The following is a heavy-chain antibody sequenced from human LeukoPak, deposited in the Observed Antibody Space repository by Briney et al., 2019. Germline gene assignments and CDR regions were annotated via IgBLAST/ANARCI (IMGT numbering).Heavy chain of an antibody. CDR2: ISYDGSNK. CDR1: GFTVSSNY. V-gene: IGHV3-30-3*01. D-gene: IGHD3-3*01. CDR3: ARDSLFLESYYYYGMDV. Sequence: GGSLRLSCAASGFTVSSNYMSWVRQAPGKGLEWVAVISYDGSNKYYADSVKGRFTISRDNSKNTLYLQMNSLRAEDTAVYYCARDSLFLESYYYYGMDVWGQGTTVTVSS. J-gene: IGHJ6*02.